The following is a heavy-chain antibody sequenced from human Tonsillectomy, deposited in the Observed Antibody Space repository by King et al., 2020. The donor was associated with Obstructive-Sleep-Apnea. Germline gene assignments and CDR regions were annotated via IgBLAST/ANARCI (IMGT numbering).Heavy chain of an antibody. V-gene: IGHV4-39*06. J-gene: IGHJ4*02. CDR3: ARSDRDIAMGLFDY. CDR1: GGSISSSSY. D-gene: IGHD5-18*01. CDR2: IYYSGST. Sequence: RLQLQESGPGLVKPSETLSLTCTVSGGSISSSSYWGWIRQPPGKGLGWIGHIYYSGSTYYNPSLKSRVTISVDTSKNQFSLELNSVTAADTAVYYCARSDRDIAMGLFDYWGQGTLVTVSS.